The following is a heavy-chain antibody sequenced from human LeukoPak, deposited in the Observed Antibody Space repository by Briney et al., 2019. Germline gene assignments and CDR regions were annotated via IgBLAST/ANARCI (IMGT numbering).Heavy chain of an antibody. CDR1: GFIFSSYS. CDR2: INSDGRST. J-gene: IGHJ1*01. Sequence: GGSLRLSCAASGFIFSSYSMNWVRQAPGKGLVWVSRINSDGRSTNYADSVKGRFTISRDNAKNTVYLQMNSLRVEDTAVYYCAQELKIGHWGQGTLVTVSS. V-gene: IGHV3-74*01. CDR3: AQELKIGH.